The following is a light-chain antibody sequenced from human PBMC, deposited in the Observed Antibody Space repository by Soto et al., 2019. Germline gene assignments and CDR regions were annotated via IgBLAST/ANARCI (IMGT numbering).Light chain of an antibody. CDR2: GNN. J-gene: IGLJ1*01. CDR3: QSYDSSLSAPYV. V-gene: IGLV1-40*01. Sequence: QSVLTQPPSVSGAPGQRVTVSCTGSSSNIGAGYDVHWYQQLPGTAPKLLIYGNNNRPSGVPDRFSGSKSGTSASLAITGLQAEDEADYYCQSYDSSLSAPYVLGTGTKLTAL. CDR1: SSNIGAGYD.